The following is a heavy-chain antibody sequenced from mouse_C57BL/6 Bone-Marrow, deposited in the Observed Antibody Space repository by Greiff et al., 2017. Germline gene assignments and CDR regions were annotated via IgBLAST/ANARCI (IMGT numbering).Heavy chain of an antibody. CDR3: ARCVSAPYSLDY. Sequence: VQLQQSGAELVKPGASVKMSCKASGYTFTSYWMNWVKQRPGKGLEWIGEIYPGGGSTNYNEKFKSKATLTVDPSSSTAYMQPSSLTSEDSAVYHRARCVSAPYSLDYWGQGTTLTVSS. CDR2: IYPGGGST. J-gene: IGHJ2*01. V-gene: IGHV1-55*01. D-gene: IGHD6-1*01. CDR1: GYTFTSYW.